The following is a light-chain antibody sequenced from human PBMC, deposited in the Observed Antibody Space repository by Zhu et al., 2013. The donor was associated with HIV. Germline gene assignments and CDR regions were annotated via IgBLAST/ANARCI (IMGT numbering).Light chain of an antibody. CDR1: QSVANDY. CDR3: HQYANAPRT. CDR2: GGS. Sequence: EIVLTQSPGTLSLSPGERATLLCKASQSVANDYLAWYQQRPGQAPRLLIYGGSGRATGIPDRFSGTGSGTDFTLIISRLEPEDFAVYYCHQYANAPRTFGQGTKVEIK. V-gene: IGKV3-20*01. J-gene: IGKJ1*01.